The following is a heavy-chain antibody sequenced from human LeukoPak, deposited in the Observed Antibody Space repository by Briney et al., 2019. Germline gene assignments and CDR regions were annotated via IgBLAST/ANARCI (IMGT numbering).Heavy chain of an antibody. V-gene: IGHV4-34*01. CDR1: GGSFSGYY. CDR3: ARGRPEYDFWSGYYTYYFDY. CDR2: INHSGST. Sequence: SETLSLTCAVYGGSFSGYYWSRIRQPPGKGLEWIGEINHSGSTNYNPSLKSRVTISVDTSKNQFSLKLSSVTAADTAVYYCARGRPEYDFWSGYYTYYFDYWGQGTLVTVSS. D-gene: IGHD3-3*01. J-gene: IGHJ4*02.